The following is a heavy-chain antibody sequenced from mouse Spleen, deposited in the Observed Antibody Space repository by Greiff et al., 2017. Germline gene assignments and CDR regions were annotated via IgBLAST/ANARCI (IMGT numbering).Heavy chain of an antibody. D-gene: IGHD4-1*01. CDR3: ASGRGFDY. Sequence: VQLQQSGAELVRPGTSVKMSCKASGYTFTNYWIGWAKQRPGHGLEWIGDIYPGGGYTNYNEKFKGKATLTADKSSSTAYMQVSSLTSEDSAIYYCASGRGFDYWGQGTTLTVSS. V-gene: IGHV1-63*01. CDR1: GYTFTNYW. J-gene: IGHJ2*01. CDR2: IYPGGGYT.